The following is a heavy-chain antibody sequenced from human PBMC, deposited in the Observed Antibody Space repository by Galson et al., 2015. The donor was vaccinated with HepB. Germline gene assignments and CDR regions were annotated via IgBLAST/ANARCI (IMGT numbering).Heavy chain of an antibody. CDR1: GYSFTSYW. V-gene: IGHV5-51*03. D-gene: IGHD2-2*01. Sequence: QSGAEVKKPGESLKISCKGSGYSFTSYWIGWVRQMPGKGLEWMGIIYPGDSDTRYSPSFQGQVTISADKSISTAYLQWSSLKASDTAMYYCASTGPELGYCSSTSCPKRLLAFDIWGQGTMVTVSS. J-gene: IGHJ3*02. CDR2: IYPGDSDT. CDR3: ASTGPELGYCSSTSCPKRLLAFDI.